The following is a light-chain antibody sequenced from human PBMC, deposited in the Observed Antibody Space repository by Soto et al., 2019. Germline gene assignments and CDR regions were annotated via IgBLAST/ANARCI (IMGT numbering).Light chain of an antibody. Sequence: EIVLTQSPATLSLSPGERATLSCRASQSVSNFLAWYQHKPGQAPRLLIYDASVRATGVPARFSGSGSGTEFTLTISSLQSEDFAVYYCQQYSSWLWTFGQGTKVDIK. V-gene: IGKV3D-15*01. CDR2: DAS. CDR3: QQYSSWLWT. CDR1: QSVSNF. J-gene: IGKJ1*01.